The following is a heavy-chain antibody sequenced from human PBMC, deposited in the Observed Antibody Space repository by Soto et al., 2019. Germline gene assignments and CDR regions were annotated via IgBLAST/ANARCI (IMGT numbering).Heavy chain of an antibody. CDR3: AKLVVPAAKNYYYYMDV. J-gene: IGHJ6*03. D-gene: IGHD2-2*01. CDR1: GFTFSSYA. CDR2: ISGSGGST. Sequence: EVQLLESGGGLVQPGGSLRLSCAASGFTFSSYAMSWVRQAPGKGLEWVSAISGSGGSTYYADSVKGRFTISRDNSKNTLYLQMNSLRAEDTAVYYCAKLVVPAAKNYYYYMDVWGKGTTVTVSS. V-gene: IGHV3-23*01.